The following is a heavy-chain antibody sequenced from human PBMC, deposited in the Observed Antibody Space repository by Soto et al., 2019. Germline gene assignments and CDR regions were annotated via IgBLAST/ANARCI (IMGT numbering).Heavy chain of an antibody. Sequence: QVQLAESGGGVVQPGRSLRLSCATSGFVSNDYDIHWVRQAPGKGLAWLASISYDGTKKYYAESVKGRFTISRDNYKNTLSLQLNSLGAEDTAVYYCSRGIKGGLDAWGPGTLVTVSS. CDR3: SRGIKGGLDA. V-gene: IGHV3-30*03. J-gene: IGHJ5*02. D-gene: IGHD2-21*01. CDR1: GFVSNDYD. CDR2: ISYDGTKK.